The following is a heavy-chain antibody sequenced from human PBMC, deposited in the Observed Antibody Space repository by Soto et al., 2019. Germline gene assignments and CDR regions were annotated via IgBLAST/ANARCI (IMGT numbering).Heavy chain of an antibody. Sequence: SLRLSCAASGFTFSSYAMSWVRQAPGKGLEWVSAISGSGGSTYYADSVKGRFTISRDNSKNTLYLQMNSLRAEDTAVYYCAKPTPPDYYDSSGYYSGAFDIWGQGTMVTVSS. J-gene: IGHJ3*02. CDR1: GFTFSSYA. V-gene: IGHV3-23*01. CDR3: AKPTPPDYYDSSGYYSGAFDI. D-gene: IGHD3-22*01. CDR2: ISGSGGST.